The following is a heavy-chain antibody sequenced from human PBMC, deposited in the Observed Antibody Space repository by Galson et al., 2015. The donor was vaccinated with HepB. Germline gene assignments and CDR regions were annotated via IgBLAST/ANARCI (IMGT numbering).Heavy chain of an antibody. CDR3: AREGSSSGWYTQDYYYYGMDV. J-gene: IGHJ6*02. D-gene: IGHD6-19*01. CDR1: GYTFTSYG. CDR2: ISAYNGNT. V-gene: IGHV1-18*01. Sequence: SVKVSCKASGYTFTSYGISWVRQAPGQGLEWMGWISAYNGNTNYAQKLQGRVTMTTDTSTSTAYMELRSLRSDDTAVYYCAREGSSSGWYTQDYYYYGMDVWGQGTTVTVSS.